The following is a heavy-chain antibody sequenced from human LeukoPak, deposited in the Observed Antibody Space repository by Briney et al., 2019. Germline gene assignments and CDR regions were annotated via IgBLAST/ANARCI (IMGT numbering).Heavy chain of an antibody. D-gene: IGHD3-22*01. CDR2: ISAYNGNT. V-gene: IGHV1-18*01. CDR3: AVTYYYDSSGYYPQGNWFDP. J-gene: IGHJ5*02. Sequence: ASVKVSCKASGYTFTSYGISWVRQAPGQGLEWVGWISAYNGNTNYAQKLQGRVTMTTDTSTSTAYMELRSLRSDDTAVYYCAVTYYYDSSGYYPQGNWFDPWGQGTLVTVSS. CDR1: GYTFTSYG.